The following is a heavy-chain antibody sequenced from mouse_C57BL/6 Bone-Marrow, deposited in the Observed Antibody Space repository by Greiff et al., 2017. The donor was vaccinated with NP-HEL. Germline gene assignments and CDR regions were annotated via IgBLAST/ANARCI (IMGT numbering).Heavy chain of an antibody. CDR3: ARGGGYCDV. CDR1: DSEVFPIAY. Sequence: VQLQQSGSELRSPGSSVKLSCKDFDSEVFPIAYMSWVRQQPGHGFEWIGGILPSIGRTIYGEKFEDKATFDADTLTNKAYLELHCLTSEGSAIYNCARGGGYCDVWRRGTTVTVSS. V-gene: IGHV15-2*01. CDR2: ILPSIGRT. J-gene: IGHJ1*03.